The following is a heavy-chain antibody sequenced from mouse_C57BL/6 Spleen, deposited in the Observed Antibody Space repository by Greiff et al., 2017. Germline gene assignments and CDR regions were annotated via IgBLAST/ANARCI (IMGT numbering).Heavy chain of an antibody. D-gene: IGHD2-3*01. J-gene: IGHJ4*01. CDR3: ARRDDGYHGDAMYY. V-gene: IGHV5-17*01. Sequence: EVKLMESEGGLVKPGGSLKLSCAASGFTFSDYGMHWVRQAPEKGLEWVAYISSGSSTIYYADTVKGRFTISRDNAKNTLFLQMTSLRSEDTAMYYCARRDDGYHGDAMYYWGQGTSVTVSS. CDR2: ISSGSSTI. CDR1: GFTFSDYG.